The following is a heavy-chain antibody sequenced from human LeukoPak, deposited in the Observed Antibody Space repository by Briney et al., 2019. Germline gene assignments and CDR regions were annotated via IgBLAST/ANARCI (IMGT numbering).Heavy chain of an antibody. J-gene: IGHJ5*02. D-gene: IGHD6-19*01. CDR1: GYTFTSYG. CDR3: ARNGGSGWNNNWFDP. CDR2: ISAYNGNT. Sequence: GASVKVSCKASGYTFTSYGISWVRQAPGQGLEWMGWISAYNGNTNYAQKFQGRVPMTTDTSTSTAYMALRSLRSADTAVSYCARNGGSGWNNNWFDPWGQGTLVTVSS. V-gene: IGHV1-18*01.